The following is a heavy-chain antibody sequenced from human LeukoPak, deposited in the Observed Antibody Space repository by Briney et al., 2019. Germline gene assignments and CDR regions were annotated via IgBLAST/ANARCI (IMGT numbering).Heavy chain of an antibody. CDR2: VYSGGST. V-gene: IGHV3-66*01. CDR1: GFSVSRNY. CDR3: ARKTDHQTGGDY. D-gene: IGHD1-1*01. J-gene: IGHJ4*02. Sequence: PGGSLRLSCAASGFSVSRNYMTWVRQALGEGLEWVSLVYSGGSTSYADSVKGRFTISRDNSKNTLYLQMNSLRAEDTAVYYCARKTDHQTGGDYWGQGTLVTVSS.